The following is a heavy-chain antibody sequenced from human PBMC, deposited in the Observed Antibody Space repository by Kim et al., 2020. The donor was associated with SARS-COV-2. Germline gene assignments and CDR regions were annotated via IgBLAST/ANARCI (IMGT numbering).Heavy chain of an antibody. V-gene: IGHV1-18*01. D-gene: IGHD3-3*01. J-gene: IGHJ5*02. CDR3: ARLTSPDYDFWSGYYSGDYWFDP. Sequence: ASVKVSCKASGYTFTSYGISWVRQAPGQGPEWMGWISAYHGNTNYAQKLQGRVTMTTDTSTSTAYMELRSLRSDDTAVYYCARLTSPDYDFWSGYYSGDYWFDPWGQGTLVTVSS. CDR2: ISAYHGNT. CDR1: GYTFTSYG.